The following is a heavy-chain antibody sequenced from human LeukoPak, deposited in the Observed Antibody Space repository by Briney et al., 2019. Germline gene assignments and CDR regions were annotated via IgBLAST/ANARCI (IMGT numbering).Heavy chain of an antibody. J-gene: IGHJ4*02. CDR1: GFTFSSYW. D-gene: IGHD4-11*01. V-gene: IGHV3-74*01. CDR3: AKLTAVTTAVSAY. Sequence: PGGSLRLSCAASGFTFSSYWMHWVRHAPGKGLVWVSRINSDGSSTSYADSVKGRFTISRDNSKNTLYLQMNSLRAEDTAVYYCAKLTAVTTAVSAYWGQGTLVTVSS. CDR2: INSDGSST.